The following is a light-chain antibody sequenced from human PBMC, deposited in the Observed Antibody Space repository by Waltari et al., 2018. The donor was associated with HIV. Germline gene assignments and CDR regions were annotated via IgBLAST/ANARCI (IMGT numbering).Light chain of an antibody. CDR3: QLSYTTTVFT. CDR1: QNIGNY. Sequence: DIQQTQSPSSLSASVRDRVTITCRSSQNIGNYLNLHQQKPGTAPKLLVYAASILYSGVPSRFRRSGSGTDFTRTISALQPKDFAVNYCQLSYTTTVFTFGQGTKLE. J-gene: IGKJ2*01. CDR2: AAS. V-gene: IGKV1-39*01.